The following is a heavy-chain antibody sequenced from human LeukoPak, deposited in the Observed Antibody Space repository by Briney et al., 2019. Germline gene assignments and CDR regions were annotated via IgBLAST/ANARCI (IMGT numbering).Heavy chain of an antibody. CDR3: ARGIEPRYFDY. Sequence: SETLSLTCTVSGGSISSYYWSWIRQPPGKGLEWIGYIYYSGSTNYNPSLKSRVTISVDTSKNQFSLKLSSVTAADTAVYYCARGIEPRYFDYWGQGTLVTVSS. CDR1: GGSISSYY. CDR2: IYYSGST. V-gene: IGHV4-59*13. J-gene: IGHJ4*02.